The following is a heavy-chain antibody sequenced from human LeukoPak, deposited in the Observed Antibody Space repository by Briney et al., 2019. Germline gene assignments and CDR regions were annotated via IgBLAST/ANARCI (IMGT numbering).Heavy chain of an antibody. V-gene: IGHV1-24*01. Sequence: ASVKVSCKVSGYTLTELSMHWVRQAPGKGLEWMGGFDPEHGETIYAQKFQGRVTMTEDTSTDTAYMELSSLRSEDTAVYYCATDRTRYYDSSGSFDYWGQGTPVTVSS. CDR2: FDPEHGET. CDR1: GYTLTELS. J-gene: IGHJ4*02. CDR3: ATDRTRYYDSSGSFDY. D-gene: IGHD3-22*01.